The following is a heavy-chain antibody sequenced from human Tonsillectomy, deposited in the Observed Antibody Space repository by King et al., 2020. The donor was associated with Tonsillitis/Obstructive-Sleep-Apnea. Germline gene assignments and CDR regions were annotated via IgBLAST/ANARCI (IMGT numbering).Heavy chain of an antibody. Sequence: AQLVQSGGGVVRPGGSLRLSCAASGFTFDDYGMSWVRQAPGKGLEWGSGINWNGGSTGYADSVQGRFTISRDNAKNSLYLQMNSLRAEDTALYYCARVGCSSTSCYIDYWGQGTLVTVSS. CDR2: INWNGGST. CDR3: ARVGCSSTSCYIDY. V-gene: IGHV3-20*04. CDR1: GFTFDDYG. D-gene: IGHD2-2*02. J-gene: IGHJ4*02.